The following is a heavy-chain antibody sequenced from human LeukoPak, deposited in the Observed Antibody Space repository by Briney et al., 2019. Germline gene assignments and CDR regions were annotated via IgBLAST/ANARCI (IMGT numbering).Heavy chain of an antibody. CDR1: GFTFVDYG. J-gene: IGHJ4*02. CDR2: IKSRAYGGTS. D-gene: IGHD3-3*01. V-gene: IGHV3-49*04. Sequence: GRSLRLSCTTSGFTFVDYGLSWVRQAPGKGLEWVGLIKSRAYGGTSEYAASVKGRFTISRDDSKNIAYLQMNSLKTEDTAAYYCTRDEVFWSGSIFDYWGQGTLVTVSS. CDR3: TRDEVFWSGSIFDY.